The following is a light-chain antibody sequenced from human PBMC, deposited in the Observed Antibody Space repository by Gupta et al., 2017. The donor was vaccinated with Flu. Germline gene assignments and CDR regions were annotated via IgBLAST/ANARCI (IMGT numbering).Light chain of an antibody. J-gene: IGLJ3*02. CDR3: QSYDRFWV. Sequence: SVLTQPPSVSGAPGQRVTISCTGSSSNIGAGYDVHWYQQLPGAAPKLLIYGNTNRPSGVPDRFSGSKSGTSASLAITGLQAEDEADYYCQSYDRFWVFGGGTKLTVL. CDR1: SSNIGAGYD. V-gene: IGLV1-40*01. CDR2: GNT.